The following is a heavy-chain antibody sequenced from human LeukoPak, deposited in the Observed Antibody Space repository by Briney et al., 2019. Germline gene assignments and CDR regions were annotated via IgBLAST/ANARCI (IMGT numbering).Heavy chain of an antibody. V-gene: IGHV4-61*02. CDR1: GGSISSGSYY. Sequence: SETLSLTCTVSGGSISSGSYYWSWIRQPAGKGLEWIGRIYTSGSTNYNPSLKSRVTISVDTSKDQFSLKLSSVTAADTAVYYCARGTSEDIVVVPAATGDAFDIWGQGTMVTVSS. CDR3: ARGTSEDIVVVPAATGDAFDI. CDR2: IYTSGST. J-gene: IGHJ3*02. D-gene: IGHD2-2*01.